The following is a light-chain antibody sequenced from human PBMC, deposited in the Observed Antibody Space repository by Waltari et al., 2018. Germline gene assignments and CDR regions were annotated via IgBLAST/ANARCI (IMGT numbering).Light chain of an antibody. V-gene: IGLV2-23*01. J-gene: IGLJ3*02. CDR1: SSDVGNYNL. CDR2: DDN. CDR3: CSYAGSYTWV. Sequence: QSALTQPASVSGSPGQSITIPCTGTSSDVGNYNLVSWDQQYPGKAPKVMIYDDNRRPSGVSDRFSGSKSGNTASLTISGVQAEDEADYYCCSYAGSYTWVFGGGTKLTVL.